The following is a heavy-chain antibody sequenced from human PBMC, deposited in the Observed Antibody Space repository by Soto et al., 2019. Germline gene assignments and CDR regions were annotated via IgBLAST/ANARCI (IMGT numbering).Heavy chain of an antibody. CDR3: ATGAAYYYDTSRY. V-gene: IGHV3-30-3*01. CDR2: VFNDESSI. J-gene: IGHJ4*02. D-gene: IGHD3-22*01. Sequence: GGSLRLSCTASGSGFSALAMHWIRQPPGKGLEWVAVVFNDESSISYADSVKGRFTISRDNSRNTPYLQMTSLRLEDTALYYCATGAAYYYDTSRYWGQGTLVTVSS. CDR1: GSGFSALA.